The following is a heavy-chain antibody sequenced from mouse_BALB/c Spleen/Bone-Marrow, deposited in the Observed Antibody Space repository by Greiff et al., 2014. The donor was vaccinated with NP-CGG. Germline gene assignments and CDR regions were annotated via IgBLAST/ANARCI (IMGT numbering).Heavy chain of an antibody. CDR1: GFTFSSFG. Sequence: EVKLVESGGGLVQPGGSRKLSCAASGFTFSSFGMHWVRQAPEKGLEWVAYISSGSSPIFYADTVKGRFTISRDNPENTLFLQMTSLRSEDTAIYYCTRGGNWEDFDYWGQGTTLTVSS. CDR2: ISSGSSPI. CDR3: TRGGNWEDFDY. V-gene: IGHV5-17*02. J-gene: IGHJ2*01. D-gene: IGHD4-1*01.